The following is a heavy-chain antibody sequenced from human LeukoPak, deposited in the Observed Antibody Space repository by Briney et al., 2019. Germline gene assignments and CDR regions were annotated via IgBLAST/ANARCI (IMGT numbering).Heavy chain of an antibody. CDR3: AARFWSGYY. V-gene: IGHV4-30-4*01. CDR1: GASISAGDYY. CDR2: IYHSGST. Sequence: SQTLSLTCTVSGASISAGDYYWSWIRQPPGKGLEWIGEIYHSGSTNYNPPLKSRVTISVDKSKNQFSLKLSSVTAADTAVYYCAARFWSGYYWGQGTLVTVSS. J-gene: IGHJ4*02. D-gene: IGHD3-3*01.